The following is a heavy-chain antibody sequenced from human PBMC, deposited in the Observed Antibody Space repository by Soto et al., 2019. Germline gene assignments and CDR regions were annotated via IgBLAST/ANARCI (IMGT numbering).Heavy chain of an antibody. CDR3: ASHGYSSGWYEDY. D-gene: IGHD6-19*01. CDR1: GFTVSSNY. CDR2: IYSGGST. V-gene: IGHV3-53*01. J-gene: IGHJ4*02. Sequence: EVQLVESGGGLIQPGGSLRLSCAASGFTVSSNYMSWVRQAPGKGLECVSVIYSGGSTYYADSVKGRFTISRDNSKNTLYLQRNSLIAEDTDVCYCASHGYSSGWYEDYWGQGTLVTVSS.